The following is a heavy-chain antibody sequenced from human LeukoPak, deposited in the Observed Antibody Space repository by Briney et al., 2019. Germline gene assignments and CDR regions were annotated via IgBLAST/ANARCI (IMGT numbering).Heavy chain of an antibody. CDR2: ISWNSDNI. CDR3: AKAGGYYYYMDV. Sequence: GGSLRLSCAASGFAFDDYAMHWVRQAPGKDLEWVSGISWNSDNIGYADSVKGRFTISRDNAKNSLYLQMNSLRAEDMAFYYCAKAGGYYYYMDVWGKGTTVTVSS. V-gene: IGHV3-9*03. CDR1: GFAFDDYA. D-gene: IGHD3-10*01. J-gene: IGHJ6*03.